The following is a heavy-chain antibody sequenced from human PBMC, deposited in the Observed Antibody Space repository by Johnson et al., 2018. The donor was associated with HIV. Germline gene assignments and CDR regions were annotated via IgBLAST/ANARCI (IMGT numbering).Heavy chain of an antibody. D-gene: IGHD3-16*01. V-gene: IGHV3-30-3*01. CDR2: ISYDGSNK. CDR1: GFTFSSYA. Sequence: VQLVESGGGVVQPGRSLRLSCAASGFTFSSYAMHWVRQAPGKGLEWVAVISYDGSNKYYADSVKGRFTISRDNSKNTLYLQMNSLRAEDTAVYYCARVTPQRGDNDVFDIWGQGTMVTVSS. J-gene: IGHJ3*02. CDR3: ARVTPQRGDNDVFDI.